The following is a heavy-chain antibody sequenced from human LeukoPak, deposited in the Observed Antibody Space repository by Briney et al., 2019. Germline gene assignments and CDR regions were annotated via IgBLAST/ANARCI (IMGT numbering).Heavy chain of an antibody. Sequence: PGGSLRLSCVASGITLSTFWMTWVRQAPGKGLEWVANIKQDGSEKNYVDSVKGRFTISRDNAKNSLYMQMNSLRVGDTAVYYCARGGIAMAGSMSLMDWGQGTLVTVSS. J-gene: IGHJ4*02. CDR1: GITLSTFW. V-gene: IGHV3-7*03. D-gene: IGHD6-19*01. CDR2: IKQDGSEK. CDR3: ARGGIAMAGSMSLMD.